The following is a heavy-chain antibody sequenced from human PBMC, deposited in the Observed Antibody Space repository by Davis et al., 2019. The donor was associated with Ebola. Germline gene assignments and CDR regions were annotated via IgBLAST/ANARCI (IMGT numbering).Heavy chain of an antibody. CDR1: GGSISSSSYY. CDR2: IYYSGST. CDR3: ARGRQMGWFDP. Sequence: MPSETLSLTCTVSGGSISSSSYYWGWIRQPPGKGLEWIGSIYYSGSTNYNPSLKSRVTISVDTSKNQFSLKLSSVTAADTAVYYCARGRQMGWFDPWGQGTLVTVSS. V-gene: IGHV4-39*07. D-gene: IGHD5-24*01. J-gene: IGHJ5*02.